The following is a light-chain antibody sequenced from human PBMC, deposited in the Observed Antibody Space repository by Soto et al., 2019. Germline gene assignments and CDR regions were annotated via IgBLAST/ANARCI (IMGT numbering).Light chain of an antibody. J-gene: IGLJ1*01. V-gene: IGLV2-23*02. CDR1: SSKVGSYNL. CDR2: EVS. CDR3: CSYGGDSIFNV. Sequence: QSVLTQPASVSGSPGQSITISCTGTSSKVGSYNLVSWYQQHPGKAPKLMIYEVSKRPSGVSNRFSGSKSGNTASLTISGLRVEGRVDYSGCSYGGDSIFNVCERGTKAPAL.